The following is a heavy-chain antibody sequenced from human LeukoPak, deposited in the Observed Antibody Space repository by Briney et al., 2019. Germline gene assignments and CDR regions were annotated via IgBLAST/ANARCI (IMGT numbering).Heavy chain of an antibody. CDR1: GGTFSSYA. CDR2: IIPIFGIA. V-gene: IGHV1-69*04. J-gene: IGHJ3*02. CDR3: ARDRNSGYEIDAFDI. D-gene: IGHD3-22*01. Sequence: SVKVSCKASGGTFSSYAISWVRQAPGQGLEWMGRIIPIFGIANYAQKFQGRVTITADKSTSTAYMELSSLRSEDTAVYYCARDRNSGYEIDAFDIWGQGTMVTVSS.